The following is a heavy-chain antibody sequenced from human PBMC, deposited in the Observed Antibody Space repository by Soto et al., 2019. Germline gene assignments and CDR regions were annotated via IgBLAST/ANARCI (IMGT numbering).Heavy chain of an antibody. V-gene: IGHV1-18*01. Sequence: ASVKVSCKASGYTFTSYGISWVRQAPGQGLEWMGWISAYNGNTNYAQKLQGRVTMTTDTSTSTAYMELRSLRSDDTAVYYCATSVYADDAFDIWGQGTMVTVSS. CDR2: ISAYNGNT. J-gene: IGHJ3*02. CDR1: GYTFTSYG. CDR3: ATSVYADDAFDI. D-gene: IGHD3-16*01.